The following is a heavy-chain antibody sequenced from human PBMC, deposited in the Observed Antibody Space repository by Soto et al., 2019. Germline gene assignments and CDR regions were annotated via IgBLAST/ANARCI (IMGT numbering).Heavy chain of an antibody. CDR1: GYTFTSYG. CDR3: AREGLVLVPTTVNSDYYYYAMDV. CDR2: IIPRSATS. Sequence: SVKVSCKASGYTFTSYGISWVRQAPGQGLEWMGRIIPRSATSNYAQKFQGRVTITADESTSTAYMELSSLRSEDTAVYYCAREGLVLVPTTVNSDYYYYAMDVWGQGTTVTVSS. D-gene: IGHD2-2*01. J-gene: IGHJ6*02. V-gene: IGHV1-69*13.